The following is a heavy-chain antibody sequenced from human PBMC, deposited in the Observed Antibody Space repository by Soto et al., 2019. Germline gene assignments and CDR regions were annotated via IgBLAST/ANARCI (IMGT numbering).Heavy chain of an antibody. CDR3: TTYHGDYNFGH. CDR2: FDPHEAET. J-gene: IGHJ5*02. Sequence: QVQLVQSGAEVKKPGASVKVSCKVSGYTLNEVAMHWVLQAPGKGLEWLGGFDPHEAETIYAQHFQGRVTTTEDTSTDTVYMELSSLRSEDTALYFCTTYHGDYNFGHWGQGTLVTVSS. D-gene: IGHD4-17*01. CDR1: GYTLNEVA. V-gene: IGHV1-24*01.